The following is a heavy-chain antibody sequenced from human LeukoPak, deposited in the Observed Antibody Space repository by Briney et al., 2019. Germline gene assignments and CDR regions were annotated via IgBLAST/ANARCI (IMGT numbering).Heavy chain of an antibody. V-gene: IGHV4-59*01. Sequence: SETLSLTCTVSGGSISSYYWSWIRQPPGKGLEWIGYIYYSGSTNYNPSLKSRVTISVDTSKNQFSLKLSSVTAADTAVYYCAREGMVGIAARDYYYGMDVWGQGTTVTVSS. CDR2: IYYSGST. CDR1: GGSISSYY. D-gene: IGHD6-6*01. CDR3: AREGMVGIAARDYYYGMDV. J-gene: IGHJ6*02.